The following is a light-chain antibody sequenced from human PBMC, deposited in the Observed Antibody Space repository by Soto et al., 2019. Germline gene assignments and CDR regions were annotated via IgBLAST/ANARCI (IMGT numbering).Light chain of an antibody. V-gene: IGKV3-20*01. CDR3: QQYKSYSST. J-gene: IGKJ1*01. CDR2: GAS. CDR1: QSVSSSY. Sequence: EIVLTQSPGALALSPGERATRSCRASQSVSSSYLAWYQQKPGQAPRLLIYGASSRATGIPDRFSGSGSGTDFTLTISGLQPEDFATYYCQQYKSYSSTFGQGTTVDIK.